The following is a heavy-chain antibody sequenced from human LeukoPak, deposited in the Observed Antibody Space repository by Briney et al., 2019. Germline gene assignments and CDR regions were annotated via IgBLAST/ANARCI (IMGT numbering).Heavy chain of an antibody. CDR3: AKTGGRDGYGFDS. CDR2: VRYDGSDK. V-gene: IGHV3-30*02. CDR1: GFTFSSHG. J-gene: IGHJ4*01. Sequence: GGSLRLSCAASGFTFSSHGMHWVRQAPGKGLEWVAVVRYDGSDKYYADSVKGRFTISRDNSKNTLYLQMNSLRAEGTALYYCAKTGGRDGYGFDSWGQGTLVTVSS. D-gene: IGHD5-24*01.